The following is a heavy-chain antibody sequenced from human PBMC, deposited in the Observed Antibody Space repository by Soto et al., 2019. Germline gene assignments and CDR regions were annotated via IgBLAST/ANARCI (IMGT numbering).Heavy chain of an antibody. CDR3: ARGSLVAASFFDY. J-gene: IGHJ4*02. CDR2: IYYSGST. Sequence: SETLSLTCTVSGGSMSSGGYYWSWIRQHPGKGLEWIGYIYYSGSTYYNPSLKSRVTISVDTSKNQFSLKLSSVTAADTAVYYCARGSLVAASFFDYWGQGTLVTVFS. D-gene: IGHD2-15*01. CDR1: GGSMSSGGYY. V-gene: IGHV4-31*03.